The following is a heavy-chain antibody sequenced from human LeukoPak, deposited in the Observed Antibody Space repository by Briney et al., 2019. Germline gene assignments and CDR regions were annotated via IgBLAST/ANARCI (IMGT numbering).Heavy chain of an antibody. V-gene: IGHV3-7*01. CDR2: ITQEGSEK. J-gene: IGHJ4*02. CDR1: GFTFRSYS. D-gene: IGHD3-10*01. CDR3: ARGGSRRFEY. Sequence: PGRSLRLSSAASGFTFRSYSMSPVRQAPRRGLERVANITQEGSEKYYVDSVKGRFTISRDNPKNKLYLQMNTPRAEDTPVYHCARGGSRRFEYWGQGTLVSVSS.